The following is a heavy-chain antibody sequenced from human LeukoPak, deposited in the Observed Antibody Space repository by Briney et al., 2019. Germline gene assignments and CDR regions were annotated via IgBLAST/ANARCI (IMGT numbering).Heavy chain of an antibody. CDR1: GFTFNTYT. CDR2: IWNDGSNK. Sequence: GGSLRLSCTSSGFTFNTYTISWVRQAPGKGLEWVAVIWNDGSNKYYVDSVKGRFTISRDNSKNTLYLEMNSLRVEDTAVYYCARDGPNWYFDLWGRGTLVTVSS. CDR3: ARDGPNWYFDL. V-gene: IGHV3-33*08. J-gene: IGHJ2*01.